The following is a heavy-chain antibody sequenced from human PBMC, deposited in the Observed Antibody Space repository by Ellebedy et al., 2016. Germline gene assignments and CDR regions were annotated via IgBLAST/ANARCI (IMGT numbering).Heavy chain of an antibody. V-gene: IGHV4-39*07. CDR2: IYYTGST. CDR1: GGSISSSSYY. D-gene: IGHD5-24*01. Sequence: SETLSLXXTVSGGSISSSSYYWGWIRQPPGKGLEWIGSIYYTGSTYYNPSLKSRVTISVDTSKRELSLKLRSVTGADTAVYYCARGDGYNFVYNYYGMDVWGQGTTVTVSS. J-gene: IGHJ6*02. CDR3: ARGDGYNFVYNYYGMDV.